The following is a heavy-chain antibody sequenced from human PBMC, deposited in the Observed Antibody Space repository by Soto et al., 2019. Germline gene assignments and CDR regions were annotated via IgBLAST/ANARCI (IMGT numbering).Heavy chain of an antibody. J-gene: IGHJ4*02. CDR1: GGTFSSYA. V-gene: IGHV1-69*19. CDR2: IIPIFGTA. D-gene: IGHD5-18*01. Sequence: QVQLVQSGAEVKKPGSSVKVSCKASGGTFSSYAISWVRQAPGQGLEWMGGIIPIFGTANYAQKFQGRVTITADESTSTAYIELSSLRSEDTAVYYCARPGYSYDPNGPFDYWGQGTLVTVSS. CDR3: ARPGYSYDPNGPFDY.